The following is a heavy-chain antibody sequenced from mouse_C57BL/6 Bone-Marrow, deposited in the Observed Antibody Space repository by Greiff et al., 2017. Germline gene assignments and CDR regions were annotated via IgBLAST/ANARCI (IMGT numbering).Heavy chain of an antibody. CDR1: GYTFTSYW. CDR3: ARSRDYDERFAY. V-gene: IGHV1-69*01. CDR2: IDPSDSYT. Sequence: QVQLQQPGAELVMPGASVKLSCKASGYTFTSYWMHWVKQRPGQGLEWIGEIDPSDSYTNYNQKFKGKSTLTVDKSSSTAYMQLSSLTSEDSAVXYCARSRDYDERFAYWGQGTLVTVAA. J-gene: IGHJ3*01. D-gene: IGHD2-4*01.